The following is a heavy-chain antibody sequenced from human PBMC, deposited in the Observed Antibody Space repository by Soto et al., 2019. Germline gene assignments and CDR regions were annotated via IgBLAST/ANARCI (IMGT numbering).Heavy chain of an antibody. J-gene: IGHJ4*02. CDR3: ARLVCSSTNCYGKYYYDY. CDR2: MSYDGDNK. V-gene: IGHV3-30-3*01. D-gene: IGHD2-2*01. Sequence: PGGSLRLSCAASGFTFSFYAMHWVRQAPGKGLEWVAVMSYDGDNKYYADSVKGRFTISRDNSKNTLYLQMNSLRAEDTAVYYCARLVCSSTNCYGKYYYDYWGQGTLVTVSS. CDR1: GFTFSFYA.